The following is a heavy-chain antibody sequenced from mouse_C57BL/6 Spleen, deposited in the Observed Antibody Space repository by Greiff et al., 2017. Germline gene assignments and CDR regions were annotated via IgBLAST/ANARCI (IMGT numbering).Heavy chain of an antibody. J-gene: IGHJ1*03. CDR2: ISDGGSYT. CDR3: ARTLIRFWYFGV. CDR1: GFTFSSYA. Sequence: EVMLVESGGGLVKPGGSLKLSCAASGFTFSSYAMSWVRQTPEKRLEWVATISDGGSYTYYPDNVKGRFTISRDNAKNNLYLQMSHLKSEDTAMYYCARTLIRFWYFGVWGTATTVTVST. D-gene: IGHD1-1*01. V-gene: IGHV5-4*03.